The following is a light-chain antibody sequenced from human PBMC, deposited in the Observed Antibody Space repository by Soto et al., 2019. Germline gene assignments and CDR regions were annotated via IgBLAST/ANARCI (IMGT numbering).Light chain of an antibody. CDR2: RAS. V-gene: IGKV3-20*01. Sequence: EIVLTQSPGTVSLSPGESATLSCRASQSVSATYLAWYQQRPGQAPRLLIYRASSRAKGIPDRFSGSGSGTDFTLTISRLEPEDFAVYYCQQYGSLSTWTFGQGTKV. J-gene: IGKJ1*01. CDR3: QQYGSLSTWT. CDR1: QSVSATY.